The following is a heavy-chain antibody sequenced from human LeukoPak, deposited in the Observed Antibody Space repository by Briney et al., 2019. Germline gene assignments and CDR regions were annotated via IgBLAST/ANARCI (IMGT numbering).Heavy chain of an antibody. Sequence: GASVKVSCKASGYTFSDYYIQWVRQAPGQGLEWMGWINPKSGDTNYAHKFQGKVTMTRDTSIGTAYLDLRSLKSDDTAVYYCARDDSLLQFGCWGQGTLVTVSS. CDR3: ARDDSLLQFGC. D-gene: IGHD5-24*01. CDR2: INPKSGDT. J-gene: IGHJ4*02. CDR1: GYTFSDYY. V-gene: IGHV1-2*02.